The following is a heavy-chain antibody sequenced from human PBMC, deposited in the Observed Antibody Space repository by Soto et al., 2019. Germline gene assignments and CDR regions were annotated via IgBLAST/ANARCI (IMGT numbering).Heavy chain of an antibody. D-gene: IGHD4-4*01. CDR3: ARAYWELDYSNYPYPYNWFDP. CDR2: IYYSGRT. J-gene: IGHJ5*02. Sequence: QVQLQESGPGLVKPSETLSLTCTVSGGSISSYYWSWIRQPPGKGLEWIGYIYYSGRTNYTPSLKSRVTISVYTSKNQFSLKLSSVTAADTAVYYCARAYWELDYSNYPYPYNWFDPWGQGTLVTVSS. CDR1: GGSISSYY. V-gene: IGHV4-59*01.